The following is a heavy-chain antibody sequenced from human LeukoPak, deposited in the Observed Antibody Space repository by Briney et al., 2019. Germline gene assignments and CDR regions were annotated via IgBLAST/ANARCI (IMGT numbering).Heavy chain of an antibody. CDR1: GGSISSYY. CDR2: IYYSGST. CDR3: ARHSSRGFSYDFDS. V-gene: IGHV4-59*08. J-gene: IGHJ4*02. Sequence: SETLSLTCTVSGGSISSYYWSWIRQPPGEGLEWIWYIYYSGSTNYNPSLKSRVTISVDTSKNQFSLKLSSVTAADTAVYYCARHSSRGFSYDFDSWGQGTLVTVSS. D-gene: IGHD5-18*01.